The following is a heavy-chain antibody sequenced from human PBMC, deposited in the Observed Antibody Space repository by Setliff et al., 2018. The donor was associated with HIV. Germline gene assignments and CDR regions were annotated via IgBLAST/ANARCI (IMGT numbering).Heavy chain of an antibody. Sequence: SETLSLTCAVYGGSFSGTYYWSWIRQPPGKGLEWIGYFYDSGSTNYNPSLRSRVTISVDTSKNQFSLKLTSVAAADTAVYFCARVSGTYDDRLDPWGPGTLVTVSS. CDR1: GGSFSGTYY. V-gene: IGHV4-61*01. CDR2: FYDSGST. D-gene: IGHD3-22*01. CDR3: ARVSGTYDDRLDP. J-gene: IGHJ5*02.